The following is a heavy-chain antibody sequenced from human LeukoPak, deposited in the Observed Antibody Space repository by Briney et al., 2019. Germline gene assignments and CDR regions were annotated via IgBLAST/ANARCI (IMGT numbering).Heavy chain of an antibody. V-gene: IGHV4-31*03. CDR1: GGSISSGGYY. D-gene: IGHD3-3*01. CDR2: IYYSGST. CDR3: ARVKSGITIFGVVIHPPYYFDY. Sequence: SETLFLTCTVSGGSISSGGYYWSWIRQHPGKGLEWIGYIYYSGSTYYNPSPKSRLTISVDTSKNQFSLKLSSVTAADTAVYYCARVKSGITIFGVVIHPPYYFDYWGQGTLVTVSS. J-gene: IGHJ4*02.